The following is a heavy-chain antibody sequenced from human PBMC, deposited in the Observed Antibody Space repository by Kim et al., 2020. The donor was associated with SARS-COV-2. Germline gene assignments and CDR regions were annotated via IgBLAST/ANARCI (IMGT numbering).Heavy chain of an antibody. J-gene: IGHJ4*02. D-gene: IGHD3-10*01. V-gene: IGHV4-34*01. CDR2: INHSGST. CDR3: ARLRYGSLFY. CDR1: GGSFGGYY. Sequence: SETLSLTWAVYGGSFGGYYWSWIRQPPGKGLEWVGEINHSGSTNYNPSLKSRVTISVDTSKNQFSLKLSSVTAADTAVYYCARLRYGSLFYWGQGTLVTVSS.